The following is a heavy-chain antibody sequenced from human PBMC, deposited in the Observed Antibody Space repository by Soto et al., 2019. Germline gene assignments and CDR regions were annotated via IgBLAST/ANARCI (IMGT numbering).Heavy chain of an antibody. Sequence: EVQLVESGGGLVQPGGSLRLSCAASGFTFSDRWMNWVRQARGKGLEWVANIKEDGTETHYVDSVKGRFTISRDNAKNSLHLEMNNLGVEDTALYYRASHGEICRGSDCYRYFDSWGQGTLVTVSS. CDR1: GFTFSDRW. CDR3: ASHGEICRGSDCYRYFDS. J-gene: IGHJ4*02. D-gene: IGHD5-12*01. V-gene: IGHV3-7*03. CDR2: IKEDGTET.